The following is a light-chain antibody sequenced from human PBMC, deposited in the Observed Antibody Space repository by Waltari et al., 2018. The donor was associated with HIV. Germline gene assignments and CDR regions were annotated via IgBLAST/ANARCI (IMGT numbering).Light chain of an antibody. CDR1: SSNVGSDDL. CDR2: EVT. Sequence: QSALTQPASVSGSPGQSITISCTGTSSNVGSDDLVSRYQQHPGEAPKLIIYEVTKRPSGVSNRFSGSKSGNTASLTIPGLQAEDEADYYCCSCPRSGIRYVFGTGTKVTVL. CDR3: CSCPRSGIRYV. V-gene: IGLV2-23*02. J-gene: IGLJ1*01.